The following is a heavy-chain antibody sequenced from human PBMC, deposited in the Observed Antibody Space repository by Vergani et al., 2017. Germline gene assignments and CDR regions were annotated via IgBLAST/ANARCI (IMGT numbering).Heavy chain of an antibody. CDR2: IKNTGDST. CDR3: ARLSYDTTPYLQGGYDC. Sequence: EVQLLQSEGAVVQPGGSLRLSCVASGFTFSSHAMSWVRQGHGQGLEWVSSIKNTGDSTHYADSVKGRFTISRDNSKNTLYLQMNSLRVEDTAVYYCARLSYDTTPYLQGGYDCWGQGTLVSVSS. CDR1: GFTFSSHA. D-gene: IGHD3-22*01. V-gene: IGHV3-23*01. J-gene: IGHJ4*02.